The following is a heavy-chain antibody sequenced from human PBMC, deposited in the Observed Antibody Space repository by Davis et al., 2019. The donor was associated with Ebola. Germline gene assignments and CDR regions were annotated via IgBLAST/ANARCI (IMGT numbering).Heavy chain of an antibody. D-gene: IGHD3-3*01. J-gene: IGHJ4*02. CDR3: ARDEYDFWSGYYDY. CDR2: IKQDGSEK. Sequence: GGSLRLSCVASGFTFSSYWMSWVRQAPGKGLEWVANIKQDGSEKYYVDSVKGRFTISRDNAKNSLYLQMNSLRAEDTAVYYCARDEYDFWSGYYDYWGQGTLVTVSS. V-gene: IGHV3-7*03. CDR1: GFTFSSYW.